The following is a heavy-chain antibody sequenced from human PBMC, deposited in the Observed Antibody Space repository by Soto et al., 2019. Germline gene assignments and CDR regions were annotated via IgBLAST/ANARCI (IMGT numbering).Heavy chain of an antibody. V-gene: IGHV1-2*02. J-gene: IGHJ6*02. Sequence: SVKVSCKASGYTFTGYYMHWVRQAPGQGLEWMGWINPNSGGTNYAQKFQGRVTMTRDTSISTAYMELSRLRSDDTAVYYCARDSPQAYYYGMDVWGQGTTVTVSS. CDR2: INPNSGGT. CDR1: GYTFTGYY. CDR3: ARDSPQAYYYGMDV.